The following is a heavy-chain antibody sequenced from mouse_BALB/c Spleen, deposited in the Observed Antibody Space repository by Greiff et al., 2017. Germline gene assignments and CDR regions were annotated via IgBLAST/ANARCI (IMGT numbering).Heavy chain of an antibody. CDR1: GFNIKDTY. J-gene: IGHJ3*01. CDR3: ARDRYDGWFAY. Sequence: EVMLVESGAELVKPGASVKLSCTASGFNIKDTYMHWVKQRPEQGLEWIGRIDPANGNTKYDPKFQGKATITADTSSNTAYLQLSSLTSEDTAVYYCARDRYDGWFAYWGQGTLVTVSA. V-gene: IGHV14-3*02. D-gene: IGHD2-14*01. CDR2: IDPANGNT.